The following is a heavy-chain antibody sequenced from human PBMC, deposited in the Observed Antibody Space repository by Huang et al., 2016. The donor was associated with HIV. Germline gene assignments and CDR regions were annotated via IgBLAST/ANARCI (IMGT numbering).Heavy chain of an antibody. J-gene: IGHJ4*02. CDR1: GLTVISND. CDR3: AAQWELRGGVDF. CDR2: SYSDDST. V-gene: IGHV3-53*01. D-gene: IGHD1-26*01. Sequence: EVQLVESGGGLIQPGGSLRLSCAASGLTVISNDVGWVRQAPGKGLEWVSVSYSDDSTYFADSVKGRFTISRDNSKNTLYLQMNSLRAEDTAVYYCAAQWELRGGVDFWGQGTLVTVSS.